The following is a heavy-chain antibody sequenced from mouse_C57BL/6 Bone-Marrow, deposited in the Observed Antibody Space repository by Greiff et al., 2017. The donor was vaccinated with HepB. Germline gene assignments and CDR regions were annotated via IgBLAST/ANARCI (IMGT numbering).Heavy chain of an antibody. CDR2: IDPNSGGT. D-gene: IGHD3-2*02. CDR3: AITAQAKAYYAMDY. Sequence: QVHVKQPGAELVKPGASVKLSCKASGYTFTSYWMHWVKQRPGRGLEWIGRIDPNSGGTKYNEKFKSKATLTVDKPSSTAYMQLSSLTSEDSAVYYCAITAQAKAYYAMDYWGQGTSVTVSS. CDR1: GYTFTSYW. V-gene: IGHV1-72*01. J-gene: IGHJ4*01.